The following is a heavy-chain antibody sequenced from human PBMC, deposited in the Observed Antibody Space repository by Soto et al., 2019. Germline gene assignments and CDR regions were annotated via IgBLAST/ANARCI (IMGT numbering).Heavy chain of an antibody. J-gene: IGHJ4*02. CDR2: ISYDGSNK. CDR3: AKFLSEWLLLGVFYY. Sequence: GGSLRLSCAASGFTFSSYGMHWVRQAPGKGLEWVAVISYDGSNKYYADSVKGRFTISRDNSKNTLYLQMNSLRAEDTAVYYCAKFLSEWLLLGVFYYCGQRTLVTVSA. V-gene: IGHV3-30*18. CDR1: GFTFSSYG. D-gene: IGHD3-3*01.